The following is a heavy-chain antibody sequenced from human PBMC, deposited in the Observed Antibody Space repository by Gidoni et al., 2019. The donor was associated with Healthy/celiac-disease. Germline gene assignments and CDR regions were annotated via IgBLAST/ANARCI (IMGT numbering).Heavy chain of an antibody. CDR1: GFTFSRYW. J-gene: IGHJ4*01. D-gene: IGHD4-17*01. Sequence: EVQLVESGGGLVPPGGSLRLSCAASGFTFSRYWMSWVRQAPGKGLAWVANIKQDGSEKYYVDSVKGRFTISRDNAKNSLYLQMNSLRAEDTAVYDCARENYGDYVDYWGHGTLVTVSS. CDR3: ARENYGDYVDY. CDR2: IKQDGSEK. V-gene: IGHV3-7*03.